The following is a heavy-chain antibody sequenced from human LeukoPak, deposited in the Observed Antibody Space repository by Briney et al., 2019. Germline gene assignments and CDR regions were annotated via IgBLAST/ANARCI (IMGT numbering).Heavy chain of an antibody. J-gene: IGHJ4*02. V-gene: IGHV1-18*01. Sequence: ASVTVSFKASVYTFTIYGISWVRQAPGQGLEWMGWISAYNGNTNYAQKLQGRVTMTTDTSTSTAYMELRSLRSDDTAVYYCARDLYSSGWRFDYWGQGTLVTVSS. CDR1: VYTFTIYG. D-gene: IGHD6-19*01. CDR2: ISAYNGNT. CDR3: ARDLYSSGWRFDY.